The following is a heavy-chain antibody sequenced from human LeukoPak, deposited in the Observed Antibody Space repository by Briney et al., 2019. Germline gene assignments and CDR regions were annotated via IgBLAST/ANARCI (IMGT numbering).Heavy chain of an antibody. CDR3: ARYLRTSYTYYMDV. CDR1: AYSISSGYY. V-gene: IGHV4-38-2*02. CDR2: IYHTGNT. D-gene: IGHD4-11*01. Sequence: SETLSLTCTVSAYSISSGYYWGWIRQPPGKGLEWIWSIYHTGNTYYNPSLKSRVTMSVDTSKIQFSLRLRSMTAADTAVYHCARYLRTSYTYYMDVWXXXTTXXXSS. J-gene: IGHJ6*03.